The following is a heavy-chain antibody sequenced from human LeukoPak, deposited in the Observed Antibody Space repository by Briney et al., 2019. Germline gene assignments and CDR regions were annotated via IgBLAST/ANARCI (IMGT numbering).Heavy chain of an antibody. CDR3: ARGSYLCSGGSCYHYYYYYYMDV. CDR1: GFTFSSYS. CDR2: INHSGST. D-gene: IGHD2-15*01. V-gene: IGHV4-34*01. Sequence: GSLRLSCAASGFTFSSYSMIWIRQPPGKGLEWIGEINHSGSTNYNPSLKSRVTISVDTSKNQFSLKLSSVTAADTAVYYCARGSYLCSGGSCYHYYYYYYMDVWGKGTTVTVSS. J-gene: IGHJ6*03.